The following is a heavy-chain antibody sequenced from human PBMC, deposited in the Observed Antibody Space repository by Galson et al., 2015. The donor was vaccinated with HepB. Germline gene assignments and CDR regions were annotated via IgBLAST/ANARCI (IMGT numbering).Heavy chain of an antibody. D-gene: IGHD4-17*01. J-gene: IGHJ3*01. V-gene: IGHV3-23*01. CDR3: AKCKVMTTVTAFRRANDAFDF. Sequence: SLRLSCAASGFPFKNYGMNWVRQTPGRGLEWVSGISAGGGSTYYADSVKGRFTISRDNSKNTLFLHMNTLRGEDSAMYFCAKCKVMTTVTAFRRANDAFDFWGQGTMVAVSS. CDR1: GFPFKNYG. CDR2: ISAGGGST.